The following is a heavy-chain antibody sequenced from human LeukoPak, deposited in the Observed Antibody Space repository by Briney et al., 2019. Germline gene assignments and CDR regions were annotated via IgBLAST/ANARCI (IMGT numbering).Heavy chain of an antibody. V-gene: IGHV3-23*01. D-gene: IGHD2-21*02. Sequence: GGSLRLSCAASGFTFSSYAMIWVRQAPGKGLEWVSGISGSGDSTYYADSVKGRFTISRDTSKNTLYLQLNSLRAEDTAVYFCARYCSGGCYSGVDFWGQGTLVTVSS. CDR1: GFTFSSYA. CDR2: ISGSGDST. J-gene: IGHJ4*02. CDR3: ARYCSGGCYSGVDF.